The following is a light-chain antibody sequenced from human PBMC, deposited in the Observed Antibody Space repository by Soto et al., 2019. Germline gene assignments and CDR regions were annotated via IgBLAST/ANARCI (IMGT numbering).Light chain of an antibody. CDR3: CSYTRSGTLI. Sequence: QSALTQPASVSGSPGQSITISCIGTSDDIGDYDYVSGYQQHPLKVPKVIIYDVSNRPSGISYRFSGTKSANTASLTVSGLQAEEEADYYCCSYTRSGTLIFGTGTKVTVL. V-gene: IGLV2-14*03. J-gene: IGLJ1*01. CDR1: SDDIGDYDY. CDR2: DVS.